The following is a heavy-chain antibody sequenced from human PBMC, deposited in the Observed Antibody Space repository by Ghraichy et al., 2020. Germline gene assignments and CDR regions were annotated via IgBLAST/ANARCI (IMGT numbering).Heavy chain of an antibody. CDR2: IYSGGST. CDR1: GFTVSSNY. CDR3: AREMGVVVVPDGDYYYGMDV. Sequence: GESLNISCAASGFTVSSNYMSWVRQAPGKELEWVSVIYSGGSTYYADSVKGRFTISRDNSKNTLYLQMNSLRAEDTAVYYCAREMGVVVVPDGDYYYGMDVWGQGTTVTVSS. J-gene: IGHJ6*02. D-gene: IGHD2-2*01. V-gene: IGHV3-53*01.